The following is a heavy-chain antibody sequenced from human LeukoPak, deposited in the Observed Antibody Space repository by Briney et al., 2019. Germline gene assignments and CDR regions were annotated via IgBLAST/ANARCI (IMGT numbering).Heavy chain of an antibody. V-gene: IGHV3-23*01. J-gene: IGHJ6*04. CDR3: AKLMVRGVSNYYYGMDV. D-gene: IGHD3-10*01. CDR1: GFTFISYA. Sequence: GGSLRLSCAASGFTFISYAISWVRQAPGKGLEWVSAISGSGCSTYYADSVKGRFTISRDNSKNTLYLQMNSLRAEDTAVYYCAKLMVRGVSNYYYGMDVWGKGTTVTVSS. CDR2: ISGSGCST.